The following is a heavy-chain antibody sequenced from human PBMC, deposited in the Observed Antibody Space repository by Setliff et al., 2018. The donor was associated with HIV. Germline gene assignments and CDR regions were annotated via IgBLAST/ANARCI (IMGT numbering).Heavy chain of an antibody. CDR2: IYYSGST. CDR3: GRLSDTAMASFDS. Sequence: ETLSLTCAVSGYSISSGYYWGWIRQPPGKGLEWIGYIYYSGSTYYNPSLKSRVTISADTSKNQFSLKLTSVTAADTAVYYCGRLSDTAMASFDSWGQGTLVTVSS. D-gene: IGHD5-18*01. V-gene: IGHV4-38-2*01. J-gene: IGHJ4*02. CDR1: GYSISSGYY.